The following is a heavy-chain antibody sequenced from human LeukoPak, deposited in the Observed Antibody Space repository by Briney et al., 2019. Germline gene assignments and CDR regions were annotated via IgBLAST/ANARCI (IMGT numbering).Heavy chain of an antibody. Sequence: GGSLRLSCAASGFAFSSYAMHWVRQAPGKGLEYVSAISSNGGSTYYANSVKGRFTISRDNSKNTLYLQMGSLRVEDMAVYYCARGGSAMVRAFFNWFDPWGQGTLVTVSS. CDR2: ISSNGGST. CDR1: GFAFSSYA. J-gene: IGHJ5*02. V-gene: IGHV3-64*01. D-gene: IGHD3-10*01. CDR3: ARGGSAMVRAFFNWFDP.